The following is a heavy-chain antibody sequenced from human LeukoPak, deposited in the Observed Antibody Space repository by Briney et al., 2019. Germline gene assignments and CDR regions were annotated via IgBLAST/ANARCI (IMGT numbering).Heavy chain of an antibody. J-gene: IGHJ4*02. CDR3: AGGRGYSYVLPDY. V-gene: IGHV4-34*01. CDR2: INHSGST. D-gene: IGHD5-18*01. CDR1: GGSFSGYY. Sequence: SETLSLTCAVYGGSFSGYYWNWIRQPPGKGLEWIGEINHSGSTNYNPSLKSRVTISVDTSKNQFSLKLSSVTAADTAVYYCAGGRGYSYVLPDYWGQGTLVTVSS.